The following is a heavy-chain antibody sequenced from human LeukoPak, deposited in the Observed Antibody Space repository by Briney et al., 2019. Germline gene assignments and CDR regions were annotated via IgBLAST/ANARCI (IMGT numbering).Heavy chain of an antibody. Sequence: LETLSLTCTVSGGSISSSSYYWGWIRQPPGKGLEWIGSIYYSGSTYYNPSLKSRVTISVDTSKNQFSLKLSSVTAADTAVYYCARLVVVVAAIDYWGQGTLVTVSS. V-gene: IGHV4-39*01. CDR1: GGSISSSSYY. D-gene: IGHD2-15*01. CDR2: IYYSGST. J-gene: IGHJ4*02. CDR3: ARLVVVVAAIDY.